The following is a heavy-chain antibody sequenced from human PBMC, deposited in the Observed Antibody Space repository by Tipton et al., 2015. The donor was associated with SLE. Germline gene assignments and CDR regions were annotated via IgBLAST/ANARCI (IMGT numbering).Heavy chain of an antibody. CDR2: IYYSRST. J-gene: IGHJ3*02. CDR1: GGSISSYY. Sequence: TLSLTCTVSGGSISSYYWSWIRQPPGKGMEWIWYIYYSRSTNYNPTPKIRVTISVDTSKNQFSLKLSSVTAADTAVYYSGRARVSSSPPDPFDIWGQGTMVPVSS. D-gene: IGHD6-6*01. CDR3: GRARVSSSPPDPFDI. V-gene: IGHV4-59*01.